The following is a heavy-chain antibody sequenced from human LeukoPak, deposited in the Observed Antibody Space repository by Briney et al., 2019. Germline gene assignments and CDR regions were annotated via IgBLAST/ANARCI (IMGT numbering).Heavy chain of an antibody. CDR3: ARGRGATVITNFDY. J-gene: IGHJ4*02. V-gene: IGHV5-51*01. Sequence: GESLKISCKSSGYTFTGYWIGWVRQMPGKGLEWMGIISPGDSDTRYSPSFQGQVTMSADKSINTAYLQWGSLKASGTAMYYCARGRGATVITNFDYWGQGTLVTVSS. CDR1: GYTFTGYW. CDR2: ISPGDSDT. D-gene: IGHD4-23*01.